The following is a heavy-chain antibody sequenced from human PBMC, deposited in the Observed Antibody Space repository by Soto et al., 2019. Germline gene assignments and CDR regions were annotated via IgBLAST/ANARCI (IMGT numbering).Heavy chain of an antibody. V-gene: IGHV4-38-2*02. J-gene: IGHJ5*02. CDR3: ARDQGVVVTAVGWFDQ. CDR2: IFHSGNI. D-gene: IGHD2-21*02. CDR1: GGSVDRGDYY. Sequence: NPSETLSLTCTMSGGSVDRGDYYCGWVRQPPGKGLEWIGSIFHSGNIHYNPSLESRVTISIDTSKNQFSLKLSSVTAADTAVYYCARDQGVVVTAVGWFDQWGPGALVTVSS.